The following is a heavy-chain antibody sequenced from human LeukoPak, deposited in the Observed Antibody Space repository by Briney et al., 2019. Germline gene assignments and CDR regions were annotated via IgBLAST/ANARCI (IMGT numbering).Heavy chain of an antibody. V-gene: IGHV3-74*01. Sequence: GGSLRLSCAASGFTFSSYWMSWVRQAPGKGLVWVSRIKTDGITTTYADSVKGRFTISRDNAKNTLYLEMNSLRAEDTAVYYCARVKGVVIATTIDYYYYMDVWGKGTTVTVSS. CDR3: ARVKGVVIATTIDYYYYMDV. CDR1: GFTFSSYW. J-gene: IGHJ6*03. D-gene: IGHD2-2*01. CDR2: IKTDGITT.